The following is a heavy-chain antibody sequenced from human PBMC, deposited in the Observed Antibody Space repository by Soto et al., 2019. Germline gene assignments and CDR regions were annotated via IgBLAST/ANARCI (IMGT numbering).Heavy chain of an antibody. CDR1: GFTFSSYA. Sequence: ESGGGVVQPGRSLRLSCAASGFTFSSYAMHWVRQAPGKGLEWVAVISYDGSNKYYADSVKGRFTISRDNSKNTLYLQMNSLRAEDTAVYYCASSSVGEHYYYYGMDVWGQGTTVTVSS. CDR2: ISYDGSNK. J-gene: IGHJ6*02. CDR3: ASSSVGEHYYYYGMDV. D-gene: IGHD1-26*01. V-gene: IGHV3-30-3*01.